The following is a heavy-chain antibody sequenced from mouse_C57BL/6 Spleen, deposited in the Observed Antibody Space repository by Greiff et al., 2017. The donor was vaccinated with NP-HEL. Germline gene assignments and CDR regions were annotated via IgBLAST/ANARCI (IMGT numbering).Heavy chain of an antibody. V-gene: IGHV1-82*01. CDR1: GYAFSSSW. CDR2: IYPGDGDT. Sequence: QVQLKESGPELVKPGASVKISCKASGYAFSSSWMNWVKQRPGKGLEWIGRIYPGDGDTNYNGKFKGKATLTADKSSSTAYMQLSSLTSEDSAVYFCAREEDDYDFDYWGQGTTLTVSS. D-gene: IGHD2-4*01. CDR3: AREEDDYDFDY. J-gene: IGHJ2*01.